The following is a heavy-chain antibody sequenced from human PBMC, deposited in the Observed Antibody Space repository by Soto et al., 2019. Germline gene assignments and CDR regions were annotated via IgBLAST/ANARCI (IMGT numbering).Heavy chain of an antibody. CDR2: ISGSSGSK. D-gene: IGHD4-4*01. V-gene: IGHV3-11*06. Sequence: PGGSLRLSCAASGFIFNDYYMSWIRHAPGKGLEWVSIISGSSGSKKYADLAKGRFTISRDNAKKSLYLEMSSLRAEDTAVYYCARYDPEVNTFFDLWGQGPKVTVYS. CDR3: ARYDPEVNTFFDL. J-gene: IGHJ4*02. CDR1: GFIFNDYY.